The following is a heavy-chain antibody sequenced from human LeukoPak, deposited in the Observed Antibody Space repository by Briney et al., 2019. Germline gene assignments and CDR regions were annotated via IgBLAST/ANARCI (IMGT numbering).Heavy chain of an antibody. CDR2: VSGSGGGT. V-gene: IGHV3-23*01. D-gene: IGHD6-13*01. CDR1: GFTFSSHA. CDR3: AKTRPLDSSSWSHGDY. J-gene: IGHJ4*02. Sequence: GGSLRLSCAVSGFTFSSHAMTWVRQAPGKGLEWVSSVSGSGGGTYYADAVKGRFTISRDNSKNTLYLQMNSLRAEDTAVYYCAKTRPLDSSSWSHGDYWGQGTLVTVSS.